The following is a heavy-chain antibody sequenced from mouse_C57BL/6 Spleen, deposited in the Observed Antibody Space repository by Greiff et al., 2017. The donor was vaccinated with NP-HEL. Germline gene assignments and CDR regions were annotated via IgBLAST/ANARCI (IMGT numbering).Heavy chain of an antibody. Sequence: EVQLQQSGPELVKPGASVKISCKASGYTFTDYYMNWVKQSHGKSLEWIGDINPNNGGTSYNQKFKGKATLTVDKSSSTAYMELRSLTSEDSAVYYCARCPVAGAMDYWGQGTSVTVSS. CDR1: GYTFTDYY. CDR3: ARCPVAGAMDY. J-gene: IGHJ4*01. CDR2: INPNNGGT. V-gene: IGHV1-26*01.